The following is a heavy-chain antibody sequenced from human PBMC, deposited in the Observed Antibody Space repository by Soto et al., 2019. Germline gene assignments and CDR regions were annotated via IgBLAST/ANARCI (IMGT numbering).Heavy chain of an antibody. CDR1: GDTFSFYT. CDR2: VNPIVSMS. D-gene: IGHD3-10*01. Sequence: QVQLVQSGAEVKKPGSSVKVSCKASGDTFSFYTINWVRQAPGLGLEWMGRVNPIVSMSNYAQKFQGRVTITADKYTNTAYMQLSSLRSEDTAIYYCAASYGSGYRAFDYWGQGALVTLSS. V-gene: IGHV1-69*02. J-gene: IGHJ4*02. CDR3: AASYGSGYRAFDY.